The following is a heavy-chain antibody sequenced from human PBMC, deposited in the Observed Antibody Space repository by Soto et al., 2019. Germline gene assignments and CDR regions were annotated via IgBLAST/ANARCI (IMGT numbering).Heavy chain of an antibody. CDR2: ISTSNGNT. J-gene: IGHJ4*02. V-gene: IGHV1-18*01. CDR1: GYTFTNHG. Sequence: VQLVQSGAEVKNPGASVEVSCKTSGYTFTNHGISWVRQAPGQGLERKGWISTSNGNTNYAQNLKGRVTKTTDKSTRTAYMELRSLRSDDTAVYFCARDRDYYDCGGFWGQGTLVTLSS. D-gene: IGHD3-22*01. CDR3: ARDRDYYDCGGF.